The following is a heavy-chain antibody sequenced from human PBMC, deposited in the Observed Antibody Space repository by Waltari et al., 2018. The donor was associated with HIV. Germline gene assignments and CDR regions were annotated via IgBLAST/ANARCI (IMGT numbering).Heavy chain of an antibody. D-gene: IGHD1-26*01. CDR3: ARHALRVGAAYWNFDL. CDR1: GGSVSSSSYF. CDR2: IYYTGTA. V-gene: IGHV4-39*01. J-gene: IGHJ2*01. Sequence: QLQLQESGPGPVKPSETLSLTCTVSGGSVSSSSYFWGWIRQPPGKGLEWVGRIYYTGTAYYNPSLKSRVTTSVDTSKNQFSLKVTSVTAADTAVYYCARHALRVGAAYWNFDLWGRGTLVTFSS.